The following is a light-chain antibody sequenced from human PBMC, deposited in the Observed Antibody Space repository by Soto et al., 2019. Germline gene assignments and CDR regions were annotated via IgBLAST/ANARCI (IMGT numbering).Light chain of an antibody. V-gene: IGLV2-11*01. CDR1: SRDVGGYNY. CDR3: CSYAGSPYV. J-gene: IGLJ1*01. CDR2: DVN. Sequence: QSALTQPRSVSGSPGQSVTLSCTGTSRDVGGYNYVSWYQQHPGKAPKLMIYDVNKRPSGVPDRFSGSKSGNTASLTISGLQAEDEADYYCCSYAGSPYVFGTGTKLTVL.